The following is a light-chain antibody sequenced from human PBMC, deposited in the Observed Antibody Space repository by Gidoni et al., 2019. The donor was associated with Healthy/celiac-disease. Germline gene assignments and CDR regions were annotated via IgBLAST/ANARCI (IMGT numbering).Light chain of an antibody. V-gene: IGKV3-20*01. CDR3: QQYGSSSWT. J-gene: IGKJ1*01. CDR1: QSVSSSY. Sequence: EIVLTHSPGTLSLSPGERATLSCRASQSVSSSYLAWYQQKPGQAPRLLIYGASSRATGIPDRFSGSGSGTDFTLTISRLEPEEFAVYYCQQYGSSSWTFGQGTKVEIK. CDR2: GAS.